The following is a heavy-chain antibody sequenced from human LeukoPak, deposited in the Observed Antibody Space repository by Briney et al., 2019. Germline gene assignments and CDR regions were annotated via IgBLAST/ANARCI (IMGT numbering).Heavy chain of an antibody. V-gene: IGHV3-74*03. D-gene: IGHD2-21*02. CDR2: FNSDGTNA. CDR1: EFTFNNHW. CDR3: ATNSRGAYCGGDCYWYWYFDL. Sequence: GGSLRPSCTASEFTFNNHWIHWVRQAPGKGLVWVSRFNSDGTNAAYADSVKGRFTISRDNAKDTVYLQMNSLRAEDTAVYYCATNSRGAYCGGDCYWYWYFDLWGRGTLVTVSS. J-gene: IGHJ2*01.